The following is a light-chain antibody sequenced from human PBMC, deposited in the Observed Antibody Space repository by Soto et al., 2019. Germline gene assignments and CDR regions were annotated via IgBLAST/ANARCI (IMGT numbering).Light chain of an antibody. V-gene: IGLV1-40*01. CDR2: HNT. CDR3: QSYDSSLSVLV. Sequence: QSALTQPPSVSEAPGQRVTISCTGSSSNIGAGYDVQWYQQLPGTAPKLLIYHNTNRPSGVPDRFSGSKSGASGYLAITGLQAEDEADYYCQSYDSSLSVLVFGGGTKVT. CDR1: SSNIGAGYD. J-gene: IGLJ2*01.